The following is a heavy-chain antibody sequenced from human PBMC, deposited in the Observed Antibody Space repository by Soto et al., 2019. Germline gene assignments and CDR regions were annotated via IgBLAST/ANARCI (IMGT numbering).Heavy chain of an antibody. Sequence: SETLSLTCAVSGVTISTYYWSWIRQPPGKGLEWIVYNYHSGTTNYNPSLKSRVTISVDTSKNQFSLRLTSVTAADTAIYYCVREAYIGYGHAIDHWGQGILVT. J-gene: IGHJ4*02. D-gene: IGHD5-12*01. V-gene: IGHV4-59*01. CDR2: NYHSGTT. CDR3: VREAYIGYGHAIDH. CDR1: GVTISTYY.